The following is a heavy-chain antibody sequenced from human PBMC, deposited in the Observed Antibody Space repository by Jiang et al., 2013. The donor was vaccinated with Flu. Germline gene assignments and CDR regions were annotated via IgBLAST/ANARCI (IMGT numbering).Heavy chain of an antibody. Sequence: QTLSLTCAISGDSVSSNSAAWNWIRQSPSRGLEWLGRTYYRSKWYNDYAVSVKSRITINPDTSKNQFSLQLNSVTPEDTAVYYCARVLTSARASWDYYYGMDVWGQGTTVTV. CDR3: ARVLTSARASWDYYYGMDV. CDR1: GDSVSSNSAA. J-gene: IGHJ6*02. D-gene: IGHD2-15*01. V-gene: IGHV6-1*01. CDR2: TYYRSKWYN.